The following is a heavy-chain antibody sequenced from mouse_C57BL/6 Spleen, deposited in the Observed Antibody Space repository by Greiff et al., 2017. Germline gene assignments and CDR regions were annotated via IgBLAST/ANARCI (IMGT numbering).Heavy chain of an antibody. CDR3: ARGDYYCSSFGFAY. V-gene: IGHV1-50*01. Sequence: QVQLQQPGAELVKPGASVKLSCKASGYTFTSYWMQWVKQRTGQGLEWIGEIDPSDSYNNYNQKFKGKATCTVDTSSSTAYMQLSSLTSDDAAVYYCARGDYYCSSFGFAYWGQGTLVTVSA. CDR1: GYTFTSYW. J-gene: IGHJ3*01. D-gene: IGHD1-1*01. CDR2: IDPSDSYN.